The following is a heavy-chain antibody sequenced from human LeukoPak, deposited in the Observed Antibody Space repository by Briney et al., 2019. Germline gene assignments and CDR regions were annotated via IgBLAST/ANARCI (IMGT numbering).Heavy chain of an antibody. D-gene: IGHD3-22*01. J-gene: IGHJ4*02. CDR1: GYTFTAYY. CDR2: INPNSGGT. Sequence: GASVKVSCKASGYTFTAYYIHWVRQAPGQGLEWMGRINPNSGGTNYAQKFQGRVTMTRDTSISTAYMELSRPKSDDTAVYYCASVTYYDSSGYYLGDYWGQGTLVTVSS. V-gene: IGHV1-2*06. CDR3: ASVTYYDSSGYYLGDY.